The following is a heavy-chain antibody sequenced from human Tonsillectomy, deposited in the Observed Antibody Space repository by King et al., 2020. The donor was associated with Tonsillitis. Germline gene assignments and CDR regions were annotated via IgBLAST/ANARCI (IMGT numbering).Heavy chain of an antibody. J-gene: IGHJ6*02. CDR2: ISSSGSTI. D-gene: IGHD3-3*01. V-gene: IGHV3-11*01. CDR1: GFTFSDYY. Sequence: VQLVESGGGLVKPGGSLRLSCAASGFTFSDYYMSWIRQAPGKGLEWVSYISSSGSTIYYADSVKGRFTISRDNAKNSLYLQMNSLRAVDTAVYYCARDVYYDFSYYYYGMDVWGQGTTVTVSS. CDR3: ARDVYYDFSYYYYGMDV.